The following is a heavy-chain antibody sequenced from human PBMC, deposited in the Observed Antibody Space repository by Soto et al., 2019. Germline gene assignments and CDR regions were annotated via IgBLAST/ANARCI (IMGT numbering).Heavy chain of an antibody. Sequence: QVQLQQWGAGLLKPSETLSFTCAVYGGSFSGYYWNWIRQPPGKGLEWIGEINHSGSTNYNPSLKSRVTLSVDTSKNQFSLKLSSVTAADTAGYYCARGWGRIFDYWGQGALVTVSS. CDR1: GGSFSGYY. D-gene: IGHD7-27*01. CDR3: ARGWGRIFDY. V-gene: IGHV4-34*01. CDR2: INHSGST. J-gene: IGHJ4*02.